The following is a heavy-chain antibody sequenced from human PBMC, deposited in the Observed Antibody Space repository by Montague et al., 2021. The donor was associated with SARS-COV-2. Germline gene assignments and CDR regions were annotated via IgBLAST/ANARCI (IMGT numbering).Heavy chain of an antibody. Sequence: LRLSCAASGFTFSSYAMSWLRQPPGKGLEWIGEINHSGSTNYNPSLKSRVTISVDTSKNQFSLKLNSVTAADTAVYYCAREVRGRIVVVIAIPYYYFDYWGQGTLVTVSS. CDR3: AREVRGRIVVVIAIPYYYFDY. CDR1: GFTFSSYA. CDR2: INHSGST. D-gene: IGHD2-21*01. V-gene: IGHV4-34*01. J-gene: IGHJ4*02.